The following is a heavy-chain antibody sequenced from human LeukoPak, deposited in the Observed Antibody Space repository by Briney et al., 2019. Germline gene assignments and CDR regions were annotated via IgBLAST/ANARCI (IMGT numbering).Heavy chain of an antibody. V-gene: IGHV3-21*01. Sequence: GGFLRLSCAASGFTFSSYGMSWVRQAPGKGLEWVSSISSSSSYIYYADSVKGRFTISRDNAKNSLYLQMNSLRAEDTAVYYCARDGPSYCGGDCSSDYWGQGTLVTVSS. CDR1: GFTFSSYG. J-gene: IGHJ4*02. D-gene: IGHD2-21*02. CDR2: ISSSSSYI. CDR3: ARDGPSYCGGDCSSDY.